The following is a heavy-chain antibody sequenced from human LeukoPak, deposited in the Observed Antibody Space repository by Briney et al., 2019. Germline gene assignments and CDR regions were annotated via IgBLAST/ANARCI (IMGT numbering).Heavy chain of an antibody. CDR1: GFAFSSYA. CDR2: ISGSGGST. Sequence: PGGSLRLSCAASGFAFSSYAMSWVRQAPGKGLEWVSAISGSGGSTYYADSVKGRFTISRDNSKNTLYLQMNSLRAEDTAVYYCAKDTSSSGGFDYWGQRTLVTVSS. J-gene: IGHJ4*02. V-gene: IGHV3-23*01. D-gene: IGHD3-16*01. CDR3: AKDTSSSGGFDY.